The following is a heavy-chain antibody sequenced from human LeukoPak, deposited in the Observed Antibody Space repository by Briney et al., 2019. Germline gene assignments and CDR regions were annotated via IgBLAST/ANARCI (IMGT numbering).Heavy chain of an antibody. Sequence: PGGSLRLSCAASGFTSSSYSMNWVRQAPGKGLEWVSSISSSSSYIYYADSVKGRFTISRDNAKNSLYLQMNSLRAEDTAVYYCARVDRRESAAMPLGAFDIWGQGTMVTVSS. D-gene: IGHD2-2*01. V-gene: IGHV3-21*01. J-gene: IGHJ3*02. CDR2: ISSSSSYI. CDR3: ARVDRRESAAMPLGAFDI. CDR1: GFTSSSYS.